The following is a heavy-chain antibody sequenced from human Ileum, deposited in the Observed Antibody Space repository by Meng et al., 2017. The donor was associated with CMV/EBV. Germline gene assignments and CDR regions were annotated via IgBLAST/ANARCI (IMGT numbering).Heavy chain of an antibody. V-gene: IGHV3-72*01. CDR1: GFIFRDHY. Sequence: FGFIFRDHYMDWFRQAPGKGLEWVARMKNKRDGYVTEYAASVRDRFTISRDDSKDSLYLDMNRLKTGDTAVYYCGRDSMKGGGFDCWGQGVLVTVSS. D-gene: IGHD3-10*01. CDR2: MKNKRDGYVT. J-gene: IGHJ4*02. CDR3: GRDSMKGGGFDC.